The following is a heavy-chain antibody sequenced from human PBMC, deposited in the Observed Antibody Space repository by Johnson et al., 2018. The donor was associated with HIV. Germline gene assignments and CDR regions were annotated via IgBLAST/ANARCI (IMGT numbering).Heavy chain of an antibody. Sequence: QVQLVESGGGVVQPGRSLRLSCAASGFTFSSYALHWVRQAPGKGLDWVAIISYDGSNEYYADSVKGRFTISRDNAKNSLYLQMNSLRPEDTAFYYCAKDLPGTSRQEAFDIWGQGTKVTVSS. CDR1: GFTFSSYA. D-gene: IGHD2-2*01. CDR2: ISYDGSNE. V-gene: IGHV3-30-3*01. CDR3: AKDLPGTSRQEAFDI. J-gene: IGHJ3*02.